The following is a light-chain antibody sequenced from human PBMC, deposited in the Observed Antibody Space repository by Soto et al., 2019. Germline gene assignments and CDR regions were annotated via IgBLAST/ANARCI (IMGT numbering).Light chain of an antibody. CDR2: DTS. CDR3: QQYGSSPGT. CDR1: QSVGSN. Sequence: EIVLTQSPGTLSLSPGERATLSCRASQSVGSNLAWYQQKPGQAPSLLIYDTSTRATGVPDRFSGSGSGTDFALTISRVEPEDFAIYFCQQYGSSPGTFGQGTKVDIK. J-gene: IGKJ1*01. V-gene: IGKV3-20*01.